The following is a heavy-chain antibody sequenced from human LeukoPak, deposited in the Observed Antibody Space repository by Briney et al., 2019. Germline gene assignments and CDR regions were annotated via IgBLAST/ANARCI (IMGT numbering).Heavy chain of an antibody. CDR2: ISGSGGST. J-gene: IGHJ3*02. D-gene: IGHD3-22*01. CDR1: GFTFSDYY. CDR3: AKEEIDAITMIVVGRAFDI. Sequence: GGSLRLSCAASGFTFSDYYMSWIRQAPGKGLEWVSAISGSGGSTYYADSVKGRFTISRDNSKNTLYLQMNSLRAEDTAVYYCAKEEIDAITMIVVGRAFDIWGQGTMVTVSS. V-gene: IGHV3-23*01.